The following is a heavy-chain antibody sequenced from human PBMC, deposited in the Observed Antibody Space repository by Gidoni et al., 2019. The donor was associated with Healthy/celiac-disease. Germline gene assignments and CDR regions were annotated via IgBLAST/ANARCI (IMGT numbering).Heavy chain of an antibody. V-gene: IGHV3-23*01. Sequence: EVRLLESWGGLVQPGGSLRLSCAASGFTFSSYAMSWVRQAPGKGLEWVSAISGSGGSTYYADSVKGRFTISRDNSKNTLYLQMNSLRAEDTAVYYCATDFYYDSSGTIGYWGQGTLVTVSS. D-gene: IGHD3-22*01. J-gene: IGHJ4*02. CDR1: GFTFSSYA. CDR3: ATDFYYDSSGTIGY. CDR2: ISGSGGST.